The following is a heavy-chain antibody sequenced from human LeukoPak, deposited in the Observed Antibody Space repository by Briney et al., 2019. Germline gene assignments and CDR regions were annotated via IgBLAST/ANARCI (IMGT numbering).Heavy chain of an antibody. CDR2: FNPNSGAT. V-gene: IGHV1-2*02. CDR3: ARAIVATFATDY. Sequence: ASVKVSCKASGYTFTSYGISWVRQAPGQGLEWMGWFNPNSGATQYAQKFQGRVTMTRVTSITTAYMELTRLTSDDTAVYYCARAIVATFATDYWGHGTLVTVTS. CDR1: GYTFTSYG. J-gene: IGHJ4*01. D-gene: IGHD5-12*01.